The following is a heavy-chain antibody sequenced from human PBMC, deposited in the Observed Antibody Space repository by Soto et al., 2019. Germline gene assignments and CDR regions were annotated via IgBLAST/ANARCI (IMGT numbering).Heavy chain of an antibody. CDR1: RYTFTSYA. J-gene: IGHJ3*02. CDR2: INAGNGHT. Sequence: ASGKVSSKASRYTFTSYAIHLFRGNPGQRLEWMGWINAGNGHTQYSQRFQGRVTITRDTSANIAYMEVSSLRSEDTALYYCAREQSGEIMTMTDAFDIWGQGTMVTVSS. D-gene: IGHD3-16*01. V-gene: IGHV1-3*01. CDR3: AREQSGEIMTMTDAFDI.